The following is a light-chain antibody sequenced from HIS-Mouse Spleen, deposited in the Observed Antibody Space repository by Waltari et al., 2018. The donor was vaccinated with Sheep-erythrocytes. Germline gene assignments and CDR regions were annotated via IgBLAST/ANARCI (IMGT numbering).Light chain of an antibody. J-gene: IGLJ1*01. CDR3: CSYAGSYNHV. Sequence: QSALTQPRSVSGSPGQSVTISCTGTSSDVGGYNYVSWYQQQPGKAPKLMIYDVSKRPYGVPDRFAGSKSGNTASLTISGLQAEDEADYYCCSYAGSYNHVFATGTKVTVL. CDR2: DVS. V-gene: IGLV2-11*01. CDR1: SSDVGGYNY.